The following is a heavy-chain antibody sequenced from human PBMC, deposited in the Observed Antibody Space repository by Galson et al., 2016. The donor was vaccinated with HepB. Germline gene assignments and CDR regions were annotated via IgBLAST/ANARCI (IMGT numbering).Heavy chain of an antibody. CDR2: ISWNSLII. D-gene: IGHD2-2*01. CDR1: GFTFDDHA. CDR3: AKDKSPYARMWIDY. J-gene: IGHJ4*02. V-gene: IGHV3-9*01. Sequence: SLRLSCAASGFTFDDHAMHWVRQAPGKGLEWVSGISWNSLIIVYADSVTGRFTVSRDNAENSLYLQVNSLRPEDSAFYYCAKDKSPYARMWIDYWGQGTLVTVSP.